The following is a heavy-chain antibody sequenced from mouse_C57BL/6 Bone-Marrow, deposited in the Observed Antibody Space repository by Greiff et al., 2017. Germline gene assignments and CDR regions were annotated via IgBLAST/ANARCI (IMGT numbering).Heavy chain of an antibody. V-gene: IGHV1-80*01. Sequence: QVQLQQSGAELVKPGASVKISCKASGYAFSSYWMNWVKQRPGKGLEWIGQIYPGDGDTNYNGKFKGKATLTADKSASTAYMQLSSLTSEDSAVXFCASPMDDYDLYYAMDYWGQGTSVTVSA. D-gene: IGHD2-4*01. CDR1: GYAFSSYW. CDR3: ASPMDDYDLYYAMDY. J-gene: IGHJ4*01. CDR2: IYPGDGDT.